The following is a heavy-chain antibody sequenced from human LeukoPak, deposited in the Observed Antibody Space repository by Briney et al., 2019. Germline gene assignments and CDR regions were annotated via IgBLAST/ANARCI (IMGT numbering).Heavy chain of an antibody. CDR2: IGQDGPEK. CDR1: GFTFNSYW. CDR3: ARLLVYASGAEAFDY. D-gene: IGHD3-10*01. J-gene: IGHJ4*02. V-gene: IGHV3-7*01. Sequence: GGSLRLSCAASGFTFNSYWMSWVRQAPGKGLEWVANIGQDGPEKYYVDSVKGRFTISRDNAKNSLYLQMNRLRAEDTALYYCARLLVYASGAEAFDYWGQGTLVTVSS.